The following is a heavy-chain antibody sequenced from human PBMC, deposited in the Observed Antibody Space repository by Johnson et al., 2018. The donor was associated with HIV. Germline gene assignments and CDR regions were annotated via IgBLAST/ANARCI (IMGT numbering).Heavy chain of an antibody. D-gene: IGHD3-10*01. J-gene: IGHJ3*02. CDR3: ARDHAFGDIWDRAFDI. CDR1: GFSFSNYA. CDR2: ISWNSGSI. V-gene: IGHV3-23*04. Sequence: VPLVESGGGLVPPGGSLRLSCAASGFSFSNYAMSLVRQAPGKGLEWVSGISWNSGSIGYADSVKGRFTISRDNAKNTLYLQMNSLRAEDTAVYYCARDHAFGDIWDRAFDIWGQRTMVTVSS.